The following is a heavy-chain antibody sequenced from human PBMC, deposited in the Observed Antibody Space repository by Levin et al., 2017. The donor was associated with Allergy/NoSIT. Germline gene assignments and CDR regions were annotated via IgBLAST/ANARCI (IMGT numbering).Heavy chain of an antibody. CDR3: AKEDHGSGSNWFDS. J-gene: IGHJ5*01. Sequence: QPGGSLRLSCAASGFTFSSYAMSWVRQAPGKGLEWVSSISDSGGSTYYADSVKGRFTISRDNSKNTLYLQMNSLRAEDTAVYYCAKEDHGSGSNWFDSWGLGTLVSVSS. CDR2: ISDSGGST. CDR1: GFTFSSYA. V-gene: IGHV3-23*01. D-gene: IGHD3-10*01.